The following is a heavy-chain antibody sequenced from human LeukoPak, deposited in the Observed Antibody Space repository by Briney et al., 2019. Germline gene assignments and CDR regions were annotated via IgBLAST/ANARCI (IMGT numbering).Heavy chain of an antibody. Sequence: ASVKVPCKASGYTFTSYGISWVRQAPGQGLEWMGWISAYNGNTNYAQKLQGRVTMTTDTSTSTAYMELRSLRSDDTAVYYCAREGATAGSGYYFDYWGQGSLVTVSS. CDR3: AREGATAGSGYYFDY. J-gene: IGHJ4*02. CDR1: GYTFTSYG. D-gene: IGHD6-13*01. CDR2: ISAYNGNT. V-gene: IGHV1-18*01.